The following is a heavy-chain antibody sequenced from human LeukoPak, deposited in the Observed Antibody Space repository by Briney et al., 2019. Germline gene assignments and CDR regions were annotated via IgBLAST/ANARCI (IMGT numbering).Heavy chain of an antibody. CDR3: AREMASCPFDY. D-gene: IGHD2-2*01. CDR2: ISYDGSNK. CDR1: GLTFRSYG. Sequence: PGGSLRLSCAASGLTFRSYGMHWVRQAPGKGLEWVAVISYDGSNKYYADSVKGRFTISRDNSKNTLYLQMNSLRAEDTAVYYCAREMASCPFDYWGQGTLVTVSS. V-gene: IGHV3-30*19. J-gene: IGHJ4*02.